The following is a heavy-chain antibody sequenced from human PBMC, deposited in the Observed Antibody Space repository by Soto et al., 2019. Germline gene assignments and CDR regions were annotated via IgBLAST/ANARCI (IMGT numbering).Heavy chain of an antibody. D-gene: IGHD5-12*01. CDR3: ARHRGPTTSENWFAP. Sequence: QVHLVQSGVEVKTPGASVKVSCQASGYTFFTYDISWVRQAPGQGLEWMGWISTYSGDTKYAQKFPGRVTMTTDTSATTAYLGLRSMRSDDTSVYYCARHRGPTTSENWFAPWGQGTLVTVSS. CDR2: ISTYSGDT. J-gene: IGHJ5*02. V-gene: IGHV1-18*01. CDR1: GYTFFTYD.